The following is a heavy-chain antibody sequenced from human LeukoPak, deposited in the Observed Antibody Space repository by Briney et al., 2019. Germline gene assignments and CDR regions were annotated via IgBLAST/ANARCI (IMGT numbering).Heavy chain of an antibody. V-gene: IGHV3-74*01. CDR3: IRDFRSADL. CDR2: IYVDGRTT. CDR1: GFTFSNYW. Sequence: GGSLRLSCVASGFTFSNYWMHWVRQPPGKGLVWVSRIYVDGRTTNYADSVKSRFTISRDNAKNTVYLEMNSLSVEDTATYYCIRDFRSADLWGQGTLVTVTS. J-gene: IGHJ5*02.